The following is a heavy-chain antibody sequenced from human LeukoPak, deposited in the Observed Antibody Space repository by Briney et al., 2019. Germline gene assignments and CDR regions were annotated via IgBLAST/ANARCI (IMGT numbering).Heavy chain of an antibody. CDR3: ARDQYYSSSD. D-gene: IGHD6-19*01. V-gene: IGHV3-7*03. CDR1: GFTFSSYW. J-gene: IGHJ4*02. Sequence: PGGSLRLSCAASGFTFSSYWMSWVRQAPGKGLEWVANIKQDGSEKYYVDAVKGRFTISRDNAKKSLFLQMNSLRAEDTAVYYCARDQYYSSSDWGQGTLVTVSS. CDR2: IKQDGSEK.